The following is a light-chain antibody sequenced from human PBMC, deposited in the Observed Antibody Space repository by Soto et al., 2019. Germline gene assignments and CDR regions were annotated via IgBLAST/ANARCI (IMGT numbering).Light chain of an antibody. CDR3: HQYDNWPKT. J-gene: IGKJ5*01. CDR1: QSVSSN. V-gene: IGKV3-15*01. Sequence: EVVVTQAPATLSVSAGERATLSCRASQSVSSNLAWYQQKPGQAPRLLIYGASTRATGIPARFSGSGSGTEFTLTISSLQSEDFAVYYCHQYDNWPKTFGQGPRLEI. CDR2: GAS.